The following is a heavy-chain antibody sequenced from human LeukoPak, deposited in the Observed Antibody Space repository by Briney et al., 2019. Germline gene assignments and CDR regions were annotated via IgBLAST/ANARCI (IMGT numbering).Heavy chain of an antibody. D-gene: IGHD6-19*01. CDR1: GYTFTSYG. CDR2: INPNSGGT. Sequence: GASVKVSCKASGYTFTSYGISWVRQAPGQGLEWMGWINPNSGGTNYAQKFQGRVTMTRDTSISTAYMELSRLRSDDTAVYYCARDAYYSSGWNWGQGTLVTVSS. CDR3: ARDAYYSSGWN. V-gene: IGHV1-2*02. J-gene: IGHJ4*02.